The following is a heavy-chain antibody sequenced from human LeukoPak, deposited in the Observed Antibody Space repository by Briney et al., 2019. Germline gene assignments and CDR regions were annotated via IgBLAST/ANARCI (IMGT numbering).Heavy chain of an antibody. CDR3: ARDPYDYVWGSYLPPSY. CDR1: GFTFSSYS. J-gene: IGHJ4*02. V-gene: IGHV3-21*01. Sequence: PGGSLRLSCAASGFTFSSYSMNWVRQAPEKGLEWVSSISSSSSYIYYADSVKGRFTISRDNAKNSLYLQMNSLRAEDTAVYYCARDPYDYVWGSYLPPSYWGQGTLVTVSS. CDR2: ISSSSSYI. D-gene: IGHD3-16*02.